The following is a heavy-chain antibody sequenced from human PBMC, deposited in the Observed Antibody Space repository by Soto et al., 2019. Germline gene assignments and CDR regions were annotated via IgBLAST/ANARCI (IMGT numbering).Heavy chain of an antibody. D-gene: IGHD4-17*01. CDR3: ARGTTVETGSY. V-gene: IGHV1-18*01. CDR2: ISAYNGNT. CDR1: GYTFTSYG. J-gene: IGHJ4*02. Sequence: QVQLVQSGAEVKKPGASVKVSCKASGYTFTSYGISWVRQAPGQGLEWMGWISAYNGNTNYAQKHQGRVTMTTDTCTSTAYRELRSRRSDDTAMYYCARGTTVETGSYWGQGTLGTVSS.